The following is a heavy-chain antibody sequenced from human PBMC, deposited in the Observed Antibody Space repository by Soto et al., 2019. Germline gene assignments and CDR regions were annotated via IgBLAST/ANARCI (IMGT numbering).Heavy chain of an antibody. D-gene: IGHD3-3*01. CDR2: IWYDGSNK. V-gene: IGHV3-33*01. Sequence: GGSLRLSCAASGFTFSSYGMHWVRQAPGKGLEWVAVIWYDGSNKYYADSVKGRFTISRDNSKNTLYLQMNSLRAEDTAVYYCARDRTPKKFWSGYVYYYGMDVWGQGTTVTVSS. J-gene: IGHJ6*02. CDR1: GFTFSSYG. CDR3: ARDRTPKKFWSGYVYYYGMDV.